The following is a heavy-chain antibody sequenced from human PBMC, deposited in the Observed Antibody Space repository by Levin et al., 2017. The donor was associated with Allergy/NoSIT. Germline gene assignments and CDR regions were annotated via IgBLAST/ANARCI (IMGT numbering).Heavy chain of an antibody. V-gene: IGHV4-59*01. J-gene: IGHJ4*02. D-gene: IGHD6-13*01. CDR3: ARGRGTSSTWPPFDY. CDR1: GGSISSYY. CDR2: IYYSGST. Sequence: SQTLSLTCTVSGGSISSYYWSWIRQPPGKGLEWIGYIYYSGSTNYNPSLKSRVTISLDTSNNQFSLRLSSVTAADTAVYYCARGRGTSSTWPPFDYWGQGTLVTVSS.